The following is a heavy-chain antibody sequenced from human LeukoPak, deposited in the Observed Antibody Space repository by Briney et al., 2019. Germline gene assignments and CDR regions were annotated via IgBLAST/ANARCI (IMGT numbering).Heavy chain of an antibody. CDR1: GGSISSGGYY. Sequence: PSETLSLTCTVSGGSISSGGYYWSWIRQHPGKGLEWIGYIYYSGSTNYNPSLKSRVTISVDTSKNQFSLKLSSVTAADTAVYYCARDRSRSWSPSDAFDIWGQGTMVTVSS. V-gene: IGHV4-61*08. J-gene: IGHJ3*02. D-gene: IGHD6-13*01. CDR3: ARDRSRSWSPSDAFDI. CDR2: IYYSGST.